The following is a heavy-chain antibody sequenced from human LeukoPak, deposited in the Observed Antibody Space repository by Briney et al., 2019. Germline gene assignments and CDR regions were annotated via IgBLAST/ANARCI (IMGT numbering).Heavy chain of an antibody. CDR1: GFTFNNYA. D-gene: IGHD6-19*01. Sequence: PGGSLRLSCAASGFTFNNYAMTWVRQAPGKGLEWVSSISGGGETTYYADSAKGRFTISRDNSQNTLYLQMNSLRAQDTAVYYCAKSLAVPGSPDYWGQGTLVTVSS. CDR2: ISGGGETT. V-gene: IGHV3-23*01. CDR3: AKSLAVPGSPDY. J-gene: IGHJ4*02.